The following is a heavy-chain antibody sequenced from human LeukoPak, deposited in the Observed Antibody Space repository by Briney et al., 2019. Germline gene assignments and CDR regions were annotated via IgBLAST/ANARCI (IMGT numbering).Heavy chain of an antibody. Sequence: SETLSLTCTVNGGSFSRYYWSWIRQPPGKGLEWIGEINHRGSTNYNPSLKSRVTISVDTSKNQFSLKLNSVTAADTAIYYCARGNMWDYRRYYYYMDVWGKGTTVTVSS. D-gene: IGHD4-11*01. V-gene: IGHV4-34*01. CDR2: INHRGST. CDR1: GGSFSRYY. J-gene: IGHJ6*03. CDR3: ARGNMWDYRRYYYYMDV.